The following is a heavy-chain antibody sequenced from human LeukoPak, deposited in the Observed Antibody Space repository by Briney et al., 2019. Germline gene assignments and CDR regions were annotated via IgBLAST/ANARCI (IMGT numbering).Heavy chain of an antibody. J-gene: IGHJ4*02. CDR1: GYTFTSYY. CDR3: ARFGEFNAFDY. Sequence: GASVKVSCKASGYTFTSYYMHWVRQAPGQGLEWMGIINPSGGSTQGRVTMTRDTPTSTVYMELSSLRSEDTAVYYRARFGEFNAFDYWGQGTLVTVSS. CDR2: INPSGGST. V-gene: IGHV1-46*01. D-gene: IGHD3-10*01.